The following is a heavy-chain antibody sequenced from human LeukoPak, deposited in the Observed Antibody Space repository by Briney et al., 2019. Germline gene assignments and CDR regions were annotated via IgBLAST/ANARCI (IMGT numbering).Heavy chain of an antibody. Sequence: SETLSLTCTVSGGPISSGGYYWNWIRQHPGKGLEWIGYIYYSGSTYYNPSLKSRVTISVDTSKNQFSLKLSSVTAADTAVYYCARELDYGDYGGFDYWGQGTLVTVSS. J-gene: IGHJ4*02. CDR2: IYYSGST. CDR1: GGPISSGGYY. CDR3: ARELDYGDYGGFDY. D-gene: IGHD4-17*01. V-gene: IGHV4-31*03.